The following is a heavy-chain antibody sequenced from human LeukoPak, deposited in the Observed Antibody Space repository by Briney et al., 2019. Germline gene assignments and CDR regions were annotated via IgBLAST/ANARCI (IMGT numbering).Heavy chain of an antibody. CDR2: FYSGDSTT. CDR1: GFSVSSNS. D-gene: IGHD3-10*01. CDR3: ARDYYGSGSHDY. Sequence: GGSLRLSCAASGFSVSSNSMTWVRQAPGKGLEWVSLFYSGDSTTYYADSVKGRFTISRDNSKNTLFLQMNSLRAEDTAVYYCARDYYGSGSHDYWGRGTLVTVSS. V-gene: IGHV3-53*01. J-gene: IGHJ4*02.